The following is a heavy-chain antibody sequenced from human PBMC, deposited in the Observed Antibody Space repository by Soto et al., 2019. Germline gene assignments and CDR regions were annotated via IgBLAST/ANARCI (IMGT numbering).Heavy chain of an antibody. CDR1: GDSVSSNSAA. D-gene: IGHD6-13*01. CDR2: TYYRSKWYN. V-gene: IGHV6-1*01. Sequence: SQTLSLTCAISGDSVSSNSAAWNWIRQSPSRGLEWLGRTYYRSKWYNDYAPSVKSRITINPDTSKNQFSLHLNSVTPEDTAVYYCARAASIAAPCGTNYYCGMDVWGQGTTVTVSS. J-gene: IGHJ6*02. CDR3: ARAASIAAPCGTNYYCGMDV.